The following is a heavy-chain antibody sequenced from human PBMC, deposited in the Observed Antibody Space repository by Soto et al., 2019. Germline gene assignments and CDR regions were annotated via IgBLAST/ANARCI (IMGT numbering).Heavy chain of an antibody. CDR2: ISGSSSTI. CDR1: GFTFSRYS. Sequence: GGSLRLSCAASGFTFSRYSMNWVRQAPGKGLEWVSHISGSSSTIYYTDSVKGRFTVSRDNAKNSFYLQMNSLRDEDTAVYFCAKTSLRVYYYGMDVWGQGTTVTVSS. CDR3: AKTSLRVYYYGMDV. J-gene: IGHJ6*02. V-gene: IGHV3-48*02.